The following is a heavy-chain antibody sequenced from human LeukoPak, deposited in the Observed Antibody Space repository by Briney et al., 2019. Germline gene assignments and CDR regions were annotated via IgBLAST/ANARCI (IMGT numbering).Heavy chain of an antibody. J-gene: IGHJ4*02. V-gene: IGHV1-2*02. Sequence: ASVKVSCKASGYTFTGYYMHWVRRAPGQGLEWMGWINPNSGGTNYAQKFQGRVTMTRDTSISTAYMELSRLRSDDTAVYYCARGRVLGIAVAGTGYWGQGTLVTVSS. CDR2: INPNSGGT. CDR1: GYTFTGYY. CDR3: ARGRVLGIAVAGTGY. D-gene: IGHD6-19*01.